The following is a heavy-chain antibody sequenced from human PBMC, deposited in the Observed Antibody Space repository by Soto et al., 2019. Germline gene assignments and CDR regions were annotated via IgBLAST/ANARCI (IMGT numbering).Heavy chain of an antibody. D-gene: IGHD3-10*01. Sequence: QVQLVESGGGVVQPGRSLRLSCAASGFTFSSYGMHWVRQAPGKGLEWVAVIWYDGSNKYYADSVKGRFTISRDNSKNTLYLQMNSLRAEGTAGYYCARGTFDYWGQGTLVTVSS. V-gene: IGHV3-33*01. CDR3: ARGTFDY. CDR2: IWYDGSNK. CDR1: GFTFSSYG. J-gene: IGHJ4*02.